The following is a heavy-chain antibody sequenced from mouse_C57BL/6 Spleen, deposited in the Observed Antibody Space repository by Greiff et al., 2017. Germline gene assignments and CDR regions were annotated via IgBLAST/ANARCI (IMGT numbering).Heavy chain of an antibody. Sequence: EVQLVESGGGLVKPGGSLKLSCAASGFTFSSYAMSWVRQTPEKRVEWVATISDGGSYTYYPDNVKGRFTISRDNAKNNLYLQMSHLKSEDTAMYYCARDAMDYWGQGTSVTVSS. CDR2: ISDGGSYT. V-gene: IGHV5-4*01. CDR1: GFTFSSYA. J-gene: IGHJ4*01. CDR3: ARDAMDY.